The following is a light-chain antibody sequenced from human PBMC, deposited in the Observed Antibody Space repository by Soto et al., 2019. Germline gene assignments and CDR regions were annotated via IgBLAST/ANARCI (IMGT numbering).Light chain of an antibody. CDR1: SSDVGGYNY. V-gene: IGLV2-11*01. J-gene: IGLJ2*01. CDR3: CSYAGSYTLI. Sequence: QSALTQPRSVSGSPGQSVTISCTGTSSDVGGYNYVSWYQQHPGKGPKLIIYDVSKRPSGVPDRFSGSKSANTASLTISGLQAEDEADYYCCSYAGSYTLIFGGGTKLTVL. CDR2: DVS.